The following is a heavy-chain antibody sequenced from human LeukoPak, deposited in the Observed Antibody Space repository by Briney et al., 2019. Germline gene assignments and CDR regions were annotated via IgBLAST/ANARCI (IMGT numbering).Heavy chain of an antibody. CDR1: GFTFSSYS. V-gene: IGHV3-48*01. Sequence: GGSLRLSCAASGFTFSSYSMNWVRQAPGKGLEWLSYISSSSTTIYYADSVKGRFTISRDNAKNSLYLQMSSLRAEDTAVYYCARGLGDFTYWGQGTLVTVSS. CDR3: ARGLGDFTY. CDR2: ISSSSTTI. D-gene: IGHD3-16*01. J-gene: IGHJ4*02.